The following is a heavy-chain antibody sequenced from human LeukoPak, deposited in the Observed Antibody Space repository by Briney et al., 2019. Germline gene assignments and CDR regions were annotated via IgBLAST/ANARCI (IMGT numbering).Heavy chain of an antibody. J-gene: IGHJ5*02. V-gene: IGHV4-39*01. CDR3: AYSSGFLRWFDP. Sequence: PETLSLTCTVSGGSISSSSYHWGWIRQPPGKGLEWIGSIYYSGSTYYNPSLKSRVTISVDTSKNQFSLKLSSVTAADTAVYYCAYSSGFLRWFDPWGQGTLVTVSS. CDR1: GGSISSSSYH. D-gene: IGHD6-19*01. CDR2: IYYSGST.